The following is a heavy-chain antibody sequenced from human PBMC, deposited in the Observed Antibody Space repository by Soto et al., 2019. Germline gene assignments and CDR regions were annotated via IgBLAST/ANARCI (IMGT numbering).Heavy chain of an antibody. V-gene: IGHV3-30*03. J-gene: IGHJ4*02. CDR3: AMDLYGGSSRFDY. CDR1: GFTFSNNG. D-gene: IGHD2-15*01. Sequence: QVQLVESGGGAVQPGRSLRLSCAASGFTFSNNGIHWVRQAPGKGLEWVAVISSDGINKYYADSVKGRSTISRDNSKNTLFLQMNSLSVEDTAVYYCAMDLYGGSSRFDYWGQGTLVTVSS. CDR2: ISSDGINK.